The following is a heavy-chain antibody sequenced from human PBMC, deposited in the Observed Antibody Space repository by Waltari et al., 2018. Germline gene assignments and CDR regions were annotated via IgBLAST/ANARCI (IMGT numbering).Heavy chain of an antibody. Sequence: VQVEESGGDLVEPGGSLKLSLYASGLRFLYYYMSWFRQVPGKGLEWVSYIGANGHKINADSVKGRFTISRDNAKNSLYLQMNSLTVEDSAVYFCARGLLNAYTFDFWGQGTLVTVSS. D-gene: IGHD2-15*01. V-gene: IGHV3-11*06. CDR2: IGANGHK. CDR3: ARGLLNAYTFDF. CDR1: GLRFLYYY. J-gene: IGHJ4*02.